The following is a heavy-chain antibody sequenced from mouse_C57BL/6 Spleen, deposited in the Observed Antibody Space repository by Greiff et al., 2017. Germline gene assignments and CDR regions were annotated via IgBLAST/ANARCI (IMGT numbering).Heavy chain of an antibody. D-gene: IGHD2-4*01. CDR2: IYPGSGST. V-gene: IGHV1-55*01. CDR3: ARWYDDYEGYFDV. J-gene: IGHJ1*03. Sequence: QVQLQQSGAELVKPGASVKMSCKASGYTFTGYWITWVKQRPGQGLEWIGDIYPGSGSTNYNEKFKSKATMTVDTSSSTAYMQLSSLTSEDSAVYYCARWYDDYEGYFDVWGTGTTVTVSS. CDR1: GYTFTGYW.